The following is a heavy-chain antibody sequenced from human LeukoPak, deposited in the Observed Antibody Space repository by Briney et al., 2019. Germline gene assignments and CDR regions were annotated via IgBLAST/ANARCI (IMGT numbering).Heavy chain of an antibody. CDR3: ARSEWELTLDY. J-gene: IGHJ4*02. D-gene: IGHD1-26*01. CDR2: ITPIFGTA. CDR1: GGTFSSYD. V-gene: IGHV1-69*13. Sequence: SVKVSCKASGGTFSSYDISWVRQAPGQGLEWMGEITPIFGTANYAHKFQGRVTITADESTSTAYVELSSLRYEDTAVYYCARSEWELTLDYWGQGTLLTVSS.